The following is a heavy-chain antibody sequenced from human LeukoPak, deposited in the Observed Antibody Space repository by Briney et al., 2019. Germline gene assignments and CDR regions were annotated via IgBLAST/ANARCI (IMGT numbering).Heavy chain of an antibody. D-gene: IGHD5-18*01. CDR1: GYTFTVYY. V-gene: IGHV1-2*02. CDR3: ARDRDTADAFDI. J-gene: IGHJ3*02. CDR2: INPNSGGT. Sequence: GASVKVSCKASGYTFTVYYMHWVRQAPGQGLEWLGWINPNSGGTNHAQKFQGRVIMTRDTSISTAYMELSRLRSDDTAVYYCARDRDTADAFDIWGQGTMVTVSS.